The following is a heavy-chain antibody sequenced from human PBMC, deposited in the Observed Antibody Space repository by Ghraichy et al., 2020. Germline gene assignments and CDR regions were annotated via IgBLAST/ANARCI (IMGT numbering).Heavy chain of an antibody. D-gene: IGHD4-23*01. J-gene: IGHJ2*01. CDR1: GGAITSSNYY. Sequence: SETLSLTCTVSGGAITSSNYYWGFIRQSPGKGLEWIGSLHHSGSPYYNPSLVSRVTISGDTSRNQFSLRLTSATAADTAVYYCAGSFAVIRYFQLWGRGTLVTVSS. CDR2: LHHSGSP. CDR3: AGSFAVIRYFQL. V-gene: IGHV4-39*01.